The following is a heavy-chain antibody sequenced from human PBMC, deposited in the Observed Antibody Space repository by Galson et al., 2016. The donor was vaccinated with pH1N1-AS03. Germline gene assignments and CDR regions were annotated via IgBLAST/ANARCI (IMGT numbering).Heavy chain of an antibody. Sequence: SLRLSCAASGFTFSGYAMFWVRQAPGKGLEWVATISYDGANKYYADSVKGRFTISRDNSKNTLFLQMNSLRAEDTAVYYCAKASAAAGTRTFDYWGQGTLVTVSS. D-gene: IGHD6-13*01. CDR2: ISYDGANK. J-gene: IGHJ4*02. V-gene: IGHV3-30*01. CDR1: GFTFSGYA. CDR3: AKASAAAGTRTFDY.